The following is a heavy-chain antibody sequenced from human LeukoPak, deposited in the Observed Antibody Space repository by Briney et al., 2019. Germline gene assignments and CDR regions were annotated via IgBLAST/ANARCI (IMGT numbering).Heavy chain of an antibody. Sequence: GGSLRLSCAASGFTFSNYNMNWVRQAPGKAMEWVSSITSSGTYIFYADSVKGRFTISRDNAKNSLYLQMDSLGPEDTAVYYCARAKRQQLVLGNWFDPWGQGTLVTVSS. CDR1: GFTFSNYN. V-gene: IGHV3-21*01. CDR2: ITSSGTYI. J-gene: IGHJ5*02. D-gene: IGHD6-13*01. CDR3: ARAKRQQLVLGNWFDP.